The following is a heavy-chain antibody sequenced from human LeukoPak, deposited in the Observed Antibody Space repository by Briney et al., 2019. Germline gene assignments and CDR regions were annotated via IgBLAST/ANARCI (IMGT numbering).Heavy chain of an antibody. CDR1: GFTFDDYA. D-gene: IGHD2-21*01. CDR2: ISWNSGSI. V-gene: IGHV3-9*01. J-gene: IGHJ6*02. Sequence: GGSLRLSCAASGFTFDDYAMHWVRQAPGKGLEWVSGISWNSGSIGYADSVKGRFTIPRDNAKNSLYLQMNSLRAEDTALYHCAKDIHLAGGELYYYYGMDVWGQGTTVTVSS. CDR3: AKDIHLAGGELYYYYGMDV.